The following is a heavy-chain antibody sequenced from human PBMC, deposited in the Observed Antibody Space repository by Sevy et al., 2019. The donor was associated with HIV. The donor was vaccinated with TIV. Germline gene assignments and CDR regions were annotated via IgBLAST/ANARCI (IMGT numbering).Heavy chain of an antibody. J-gene: IGHJ4*02. CDR2: INYSGST. CDR3: ARHTAVAATSFDY. CDR1: GGSIGTYY. Sequence: SETLSLTCAVSGGSIGTYYWSWIRQPPGKGLEWIAYINYSGSTKYNPSLKSRVTISIDTSRNQCSLTLSAVTAADTAVYYCARHTAVAATSFDYWGQGILVTVSS. V-gene: IGHV4-59*01. D-gene: IGHD6-19*01.